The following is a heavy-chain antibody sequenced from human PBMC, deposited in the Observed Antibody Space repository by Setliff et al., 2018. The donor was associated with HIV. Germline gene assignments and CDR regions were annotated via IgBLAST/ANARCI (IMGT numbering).Heavy chain of an antibody. CDR1: GGSITSGSYY. CDR3: ARGSYTVRIDY. V-gene: IGHV4-61*02. Sequence: SETLSLTCTVSGGSITSGSYYWSWIRQPAGKGLEWIGRIYSNGRTTHNPSLKSGVSISRDTSENQFSLRLSSVTAADTAVYYCARGSYTVRIDYWGQGTRVTVSS. J-gene: IGHJ4*02. CDR2: IYSNGRT. D-gene: IGHD3-10*01.